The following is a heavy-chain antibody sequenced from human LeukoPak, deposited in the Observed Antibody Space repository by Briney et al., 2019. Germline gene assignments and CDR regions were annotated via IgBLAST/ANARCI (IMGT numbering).Heavy chain of an antibody. D-gene: IGHD1-26*01. CDR3: AREATVVGATII. J-gene: IGHJ4*02. Sequence: PSETLSLTCTVSGGSVTTYYWSWIRQSAGKGLEWIGHISTSGTTTYNPSLKSRVNMSVDTSKNQFSLKLTSVTAADTAVYYCAREATVVGATIIWGQGTLVTVSS. CDR2: ISTSGTT. V-gene: IGHV4-4*07. CDR1: GGSVTTYY.